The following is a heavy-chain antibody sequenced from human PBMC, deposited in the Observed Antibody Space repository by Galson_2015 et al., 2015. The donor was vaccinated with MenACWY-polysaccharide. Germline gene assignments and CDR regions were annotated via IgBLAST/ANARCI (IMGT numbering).Heavy chain of an antibody. J-gene: IGHJ4*02. Sequence: TLSLTCTVSGGSVSSGNYYWSWIRQPAGKGLEWIGRIYTSGSTDYNPSLKSRVTISADRSKNQFSLKLSSVTAADTAVYFCAGIDYGGIPFDSWGQGTLVTVSS. CDR3: AGIDYGGIPFDS. CDR2: IYTSGST. CDR1: GGSVSSGNYY. V-gene: IGHV4-61*02. D-gene: IGHD4/OR15-4a*01.